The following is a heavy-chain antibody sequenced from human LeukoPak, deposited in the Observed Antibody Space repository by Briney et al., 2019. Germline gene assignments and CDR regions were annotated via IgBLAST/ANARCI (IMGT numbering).Heavy chain of an antibody. CDR3: ARDLGISVAGPFDY. J-gene: IGHJ4*02. Sequence: GASVKVSCKASGYTFTTYGISWVRQAPGQGLEWMGWISAYNGKTNYAQNFQGRVTMTTDTSTSTVYMELRCLRSDDTAVYYCARDLGISVAGPFDYWGQGTLVTVSS. D-gene: IGHD6-19*01. CDR1: GYTFTTYG. V-gene: IGHV1-18*01. CDR2: ISAYNGKT.